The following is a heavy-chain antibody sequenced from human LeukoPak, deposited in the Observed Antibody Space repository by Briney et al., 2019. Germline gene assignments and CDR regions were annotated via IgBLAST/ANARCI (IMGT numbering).Heavy chain of an antibody. Sequence: GGSLRLSCAASGFTFSSYSMNWVRQAPGKGLEWVSSISSSSSYIYYADSVKGRFTISRDNAKNSLYLQMNSLRAEDTAVYYCARDLKSYYDILTGYFDYWGQGTLVTVSS. CDR2: ISSSSSYI. CDR1: GFTFSSYS. D-gene: IGHD3-9*01. J-gene: IGHJ4*02. CDR3: ARDLKSYYDILTGYFDY. V-gene: IGHV3-21*01.